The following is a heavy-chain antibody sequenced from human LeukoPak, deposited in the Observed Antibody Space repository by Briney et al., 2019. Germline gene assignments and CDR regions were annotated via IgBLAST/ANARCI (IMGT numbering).Heavy chain of an antibody. Sequence: GGSLRLSCAASGSTFSSYAMSWVRQAPGKGLEWVSSISDSGGNTYYAHSVRGRFTISRDNSKNTQYLQMNSLRAEDTALYYCAKKIPFDSWGQGTLVTVSS. D-gene: IGHD2-21*01. V-gene: IGHV3-23*01. CDR1: GSTFSSYA. CDR3: AKKIPFDS. J-gene: IGHJ4*02. CDR2: ISDSGGNT.